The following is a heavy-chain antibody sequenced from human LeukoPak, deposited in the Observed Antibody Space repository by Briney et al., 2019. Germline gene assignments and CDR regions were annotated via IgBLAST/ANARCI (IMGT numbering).Heavy chain of an antibody. Sequence: PSETLSLTCTVSGGSISGSYWSWIRQPPGKGLEYIGQIHYSGSPNYNPSLESRITISVDSSKNQFSLKVRSVTAADTAVYYCAKLGVNFNLEVWGQGTTVTVSS. CDR1: GGSISGSY. CDR2: IHYSGSP. CDR3: AKLGVNFNLEV. D-gene: IGHD1-20*01. V-gene: IGHV4-59*01. J-gene: IGHJ6*02.